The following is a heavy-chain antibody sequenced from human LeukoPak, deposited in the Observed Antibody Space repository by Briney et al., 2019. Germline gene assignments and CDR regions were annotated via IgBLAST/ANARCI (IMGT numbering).Heavy chain of an antibody. CDR3: AREGGYCSGGSCYFGRFDP. CDR2: IYYSGST. CDR1: GGSISSGGYY. J-gene: IGHJ5*02. D-gene: IGHD2-15*01. V-gene: IGHV4-31*03. Sequence: SQTLSLTCTVSGGSISSGGYYWSWIRQHPGKGLEWIVYIYYSGSTYYNPSLKSRVTISVDTSKNQFSLKLSSVTAADTAVYYCAREGGYCSGGSCYFGRFDPWGQGTLVTVTS.